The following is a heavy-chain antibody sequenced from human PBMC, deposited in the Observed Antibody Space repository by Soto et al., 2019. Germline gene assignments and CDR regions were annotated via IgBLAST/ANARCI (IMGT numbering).Heavy chain of an antibody. CDR1: GYTFTSYG. J-gene: IGHJ4*02. Sequence: QVQLVQSGAEVKKPGASVKVSCKASGYTFTSYGISWVRQAPGQGLEWMGWISAYNGNTNYAQKLQGRVPMTTETSTSTAYMELRSLRSDDTAVYYCAREFHGGILTGYYNLDYWGQGTLVTVSS. D-gene: IGHD3-9*01. CDR3: AREFHGGILTGYYNLDY. CDR2: ISAYNGNT. V-gene: IGHV1-18*01.